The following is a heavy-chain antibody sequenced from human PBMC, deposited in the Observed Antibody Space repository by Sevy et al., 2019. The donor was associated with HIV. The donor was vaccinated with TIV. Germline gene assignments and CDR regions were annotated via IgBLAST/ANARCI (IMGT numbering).Heavy chain of an antibody. Sequence: ASVKVSCKASGGTFSSYAISWVRQAPGQGLEWMGGIIPILGTANYAQKFQGRVRITADESTSTAYMELSSLRSEDTAVYYCACIPSGSWFDPWGQGTLVTVSS. J-gene: IGHJ5*02. D-gene: IGHD2-21*01. CDR1: GGTFSSYA. CDR3: ACIPSGSWFDP. CDR2: IIPILGTA. V-gene: IGHV1-69*13.